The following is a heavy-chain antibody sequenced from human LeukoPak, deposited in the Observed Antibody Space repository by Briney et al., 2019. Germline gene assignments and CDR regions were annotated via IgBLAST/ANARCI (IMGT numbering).Heavy chain of an antibody. V-gene: IGHV3-23*01. J-gene: IGHJ4*02. CDR2: ISGSGGST. D-gene: IGHD6-13*01. CDR3: ARPKSASRGEKD. CDR1: GFTFSSYA. Sequence: GGSLRLSCAASGFTFSSYAMSWVRQAPGKGLEWVSAISGSGGSTYYADSVKGRFTISRDNSKNTLYLQMNSLRAEDTAVYYCARPKSASRGEKDWGQGTLVTVSS.